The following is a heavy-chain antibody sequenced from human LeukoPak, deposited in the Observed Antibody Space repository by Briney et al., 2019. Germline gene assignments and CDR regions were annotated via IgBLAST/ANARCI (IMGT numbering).Heavy chain of an antibody. Sequence: ASVKVSCKASGYTFTSYGISWVRQAPGQGLEWMGWISACNGNTNYAQKLQGRVTMTTDTSTSTAYMELRSLRSDDTAVYYCARVGYSSSWAPAGWFDPWGQGTLVTVSS. CDR3: ARVGYSSSWAPAGWFDP. V-gene: IGHV1-18*01. D-gene: IGHD6-13*01. J-gene: IGHJ5*02. CDR1: GYTFTSYG. CDR2: ISACNGNT.